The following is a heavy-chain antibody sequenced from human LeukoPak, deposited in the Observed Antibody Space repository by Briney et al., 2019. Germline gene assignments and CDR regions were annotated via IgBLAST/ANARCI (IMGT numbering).Heavy chain of an antibody. CDR3: ARDREGIAVK. V-gene: IGHV1-69*05. CDR1: GGTFSSYA. Sequence: SVKVSCKASGGTFSSYAISWARQAPGQGLEWMGGIIPIFGTANYAQKFQGRVTITTDESTSTAYMELSSLRSEDTAVYYCARDREGIAVKWGQGTLVTVSS. D-gene: IGHD6-19*01. J-gene: IGHJ4*02. CDR2: IIPIFGTA.